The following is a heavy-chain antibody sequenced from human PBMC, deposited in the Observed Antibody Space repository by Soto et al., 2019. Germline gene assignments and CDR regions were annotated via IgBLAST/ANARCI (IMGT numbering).Heavy chain of an antibody. CDR2: ISASGSVI. D-gene: IGHD6-19*01. CDR3: ARDSDSGWSLAS. Sequence: GGSLRLSCAVSGFPFSNCYMSWIRQAPGKGLEWISYISASGSVIYYADSVQGRITISRDNAKNSLYLQMNSLRAEDTAVYYCARDSDSGWSLASWGQGTLVTVSS. V-gene: IGHV3-11*01. CDR1: GFPFSNCY. J-gene: IGHJ4*02.